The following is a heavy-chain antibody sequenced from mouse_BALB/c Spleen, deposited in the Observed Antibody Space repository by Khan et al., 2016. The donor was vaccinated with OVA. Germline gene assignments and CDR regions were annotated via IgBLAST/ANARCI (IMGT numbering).Heavy chain of an antibody. Sequence: EVELVESGGDLVKPGGSLKLSCSASGFTFSTYAMSWVRQTPEKRLEWVATISSGGDNIFYPDSVKGRFTISRDNAKNTLYLQMSSLRSEDTAMCYCGRHNCGPFAYWGQGTLVTVSA. CDR1: GFTFSTYA. CDR2: ISSGGDNI. V-gene: IGHV5-9-3*01. D-gene: IGHD4-1*01. CDR3: GRHNCGPFAY. J-gene: IGHJ3*01.